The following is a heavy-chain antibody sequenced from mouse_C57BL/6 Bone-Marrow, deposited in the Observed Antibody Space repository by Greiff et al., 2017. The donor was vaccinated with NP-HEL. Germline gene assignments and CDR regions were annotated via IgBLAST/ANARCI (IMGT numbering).Heavy chain of an antibody. D-gene: IGHD1-1*01. J-gene: IGHJ4*01. V-gene: IGHV1-55*01. CDR1: GYTFTSYW. Sequence: QVQLQQPGAELVKPGASVKMSCKASGYTFTSYWITWVKQRPGQGLEWIGDIYPGSGSTNYNEKFKSKATLTVDTSSSTAYMQLSSLTSEDSAVYYCARSPGITTVVRAMDYWGQGTSVTVSS. CDR3: ARSPGITTVVRAMDY. CDR2: IYPGSGST.